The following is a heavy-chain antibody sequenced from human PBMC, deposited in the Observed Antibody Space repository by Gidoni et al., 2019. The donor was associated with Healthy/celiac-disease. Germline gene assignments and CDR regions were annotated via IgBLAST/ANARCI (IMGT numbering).Heavy chain of an antibody. CDR3: ARALGGDSSSWYGDWFDP. CDR2: ISYDGSNK. CDR1: GFTLSSYA. Sequence: QVKLVESGGGVVQPGRSLRLSCAASGFTLSSYAMHWFSQAPGKGLEWVAVISYDGSNKYYADSVKGRFTISRDNSKNTLYLQMNSLRAEDTAVYYCARALGGDSSSWYGDWFDPWGQGTLVTVSS. V-gene: IGHV3-30-3*01. J-gene: IGHJ5*02. D-gene: IGHD6-13*01.